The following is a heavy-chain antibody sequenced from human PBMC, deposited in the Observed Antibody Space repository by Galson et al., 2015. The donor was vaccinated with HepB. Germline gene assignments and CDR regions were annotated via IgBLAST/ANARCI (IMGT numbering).Heavy chain of an antibody. CDR1: GFTFSSYS. Sequence: SLRLSCAASGFTFSSYSMNWVRQAPGKGLEWVSYISSSSSTIYYADSVKGRITISRDNAKNSLYLQMNSLRDEDTAVYYCASAEDRRGWFDPWGQGTLVTVSS. CDR3: ASAEDRRGWFDP. J-gene: IGHJ5*02. CDR2: ISSSSSTI. V-gene: IGHV3-48*02. D-gene: IGHD2-15*01.